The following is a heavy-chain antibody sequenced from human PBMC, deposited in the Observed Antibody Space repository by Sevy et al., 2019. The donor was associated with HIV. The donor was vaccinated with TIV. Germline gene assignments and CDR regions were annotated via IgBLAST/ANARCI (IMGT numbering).Heavy chain of an antibody. V-gene: IGHV3-23*01. CDR3: AKDLIPPEPNTSDY. CDR2: ISGSGGST. CDR1: GFTFSSYA. D-gene: IGHD1-26*01. Sequence: GGSLRLSCAASGFTFSSYAMSWVRQAPGKGLEWVSGISGSGGSTYYADSVKGRFTISRDNSKNTPYLQMNSLRAEDTAVYYCAKDLIPPEPNTSDYWGQGTLVTVSS. J-gene: IGHJ4*02.